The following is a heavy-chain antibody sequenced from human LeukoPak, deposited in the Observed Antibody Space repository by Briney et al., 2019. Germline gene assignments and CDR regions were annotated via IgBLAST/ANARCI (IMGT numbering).Heavy chain of an antibody. J-gene: IGHJ3*02. CDR2: ITNRGSHV. CDR3: ARVNGGSYSDAFDI. D-gene: IGHD1-26*01. CDR1: GFTFSSYT. Sequence: GGSLRLSCAASGFTFSSYTTTWVRQAPGKGLEWVSSITNRGSHVYYADSVKGRFTISRDNAKNSLYLQMNSLRAEDTAVYYCARVNGGSYSDAFDIWGQGTMVTVSS. V-gene: IGHV3-21*01.